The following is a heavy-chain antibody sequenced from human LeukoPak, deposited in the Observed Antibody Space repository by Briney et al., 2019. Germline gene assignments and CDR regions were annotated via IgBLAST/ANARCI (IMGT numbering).Heavy chain of an antibody. CDR1: GGSISSYY. CDR3: ARGPRDYYYYYMDV. D-gene: IGHD5-24*01. Sequence: SETLSLTCTVSGGSISSYYWSWIRQPPGKGLEWIGYIYYSGSTNYNPSLKSRVTISVDTSKIQFSLKLSSVTAADTAVYYCARGPRDYYYYYMDVWGKGTTVTVSS. CDR2: IYYSGST. J-gene: IGHJ6*03. V-gene: IGHV4-59*01.